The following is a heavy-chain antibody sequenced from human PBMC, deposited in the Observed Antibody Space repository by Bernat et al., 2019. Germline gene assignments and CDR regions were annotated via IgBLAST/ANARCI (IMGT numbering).Heavy chain of an antibody. CDR1: GFSLSTSGMC. CDR2: IDWDDDK. J-gene: IGHJ6*02. V-gene: IGHV2-70*01. CDR3: ARITMVRGDFYGMDV. D-gene: IGHD3-10*01. Sequence: QVTLRESGPALVKPTQTLTLTCTFSGFSLSTSGMCVSWIRQPPGKALEWLALIDWDDDKYYSTSLKTRLTISKDTSKNQVVLTMTNMDPVATATYYCARITMVRGDFYGMDVWGQGTTVTVSS.